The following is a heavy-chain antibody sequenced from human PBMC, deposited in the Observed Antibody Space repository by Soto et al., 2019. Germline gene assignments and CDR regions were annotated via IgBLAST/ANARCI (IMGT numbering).Heavy chain of an antibody. V-gene: IGHV4-34*01. Sequence: SETLSLTCAVYGGSFSGYYWSWIRLPPGKGLEWIGEINHSGSTNYNPSLKSRVTISVDTSKNQFSLKLSSVTAADTAVYYCARERGRYGSGRKYYYYGMDVWGQGTMVTVSS. CDR3: ARERGRYGSGRKYYYYGMDV. CDR2: INHSGST. D-gene: IGHD3-10*01. J-gene: IGHJ6*02. CDR1: GGSFSGYY.